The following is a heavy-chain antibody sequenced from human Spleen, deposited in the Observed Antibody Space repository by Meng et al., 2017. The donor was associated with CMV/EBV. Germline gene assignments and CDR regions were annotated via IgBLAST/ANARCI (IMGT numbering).Heavy chain of an antibody. CDR1: GFTFSSYA. Sequence: VQLVESGGGLVQPGGSLRLFCAASGFTFSSYAMGWVRQAPGKGLEWVSAISGSGGSTYYADSVKGRFTISRDNSKNTLYLQMNSLRAENTAVYYCARERQWLPYNDYWGQGTLVTVSS. D-gene: IGHD6-19*01. CDR3: ARERQWLPYNDY. J-gene: IGHJ4*02. CDR2: ISGSGGST. V-gene: IGHV3-23*04.